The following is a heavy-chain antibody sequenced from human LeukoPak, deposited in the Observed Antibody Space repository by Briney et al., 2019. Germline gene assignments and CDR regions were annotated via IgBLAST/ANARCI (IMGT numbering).Heavy chain of an antibody. CDR3: SRALRARYFDL. J-gene: IGHJ2*01. CDR2: SYCSGST. V-gene: IGHV4-39*02. Sequence: SETLSLTCTLSVGPITTSSYYWPWICQPPGKGLEWIWISYCSGSTYNNPSLKGRVTISVDTSKNQFSLKMSCVTAADTAVYYCSRALRARYFDLYDRGTLVTVSA. CDR1: VGPITTSSYY.